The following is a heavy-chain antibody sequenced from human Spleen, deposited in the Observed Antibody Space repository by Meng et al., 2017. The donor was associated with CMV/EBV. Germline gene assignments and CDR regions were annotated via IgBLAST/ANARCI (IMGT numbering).Heavy chain of an antibody. D-gene: IGHD3-3*01. CDR3: ASGVARSITIFGVVIIPPRL. J-gene: IGHJ4*02. CDR2: IDYSGST. V-gene: IGHV4-31*02. Sequence: GGYYWSWIRQQPGKGLEWIGHIDYSGSTYYTPSLKSRVTISADTSKKQLSLKLSSVTAADTAVYYCASGVARSITIFGVVIIPPRLWGQGTLVTVSS. CDR1: GGYY.